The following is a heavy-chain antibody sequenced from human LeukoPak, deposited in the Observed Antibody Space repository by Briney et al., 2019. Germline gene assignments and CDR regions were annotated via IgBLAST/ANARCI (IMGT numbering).Heavy chain of an antibody. J-gene: IGHJ4*02. CDR2: INPSGGST. CDR1: GYTFTSNY. CDR3: ARDPSNTSGWYIYFDY. Sequence: ASVKVSCKASGYTFTSNYMHWVRQAPGQGLEWMAIINPSGGSTSYAQKFQGRITMTRDTSTSTAYMELRSLRSDDTAVYYCARDPSNTSGWYIYFDYWGQGTLVTVSS. V-gene: IGHV1-46*01. D-gene: IGHD6-19*01.